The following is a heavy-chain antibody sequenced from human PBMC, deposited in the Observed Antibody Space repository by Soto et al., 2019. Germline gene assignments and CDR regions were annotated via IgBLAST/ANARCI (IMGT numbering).Heavy chain of an antibody. D-gene: IGHD5-12*01. Sequence: GGSLRLSCAASGFTCDDYAMHWVRQAPGKGLEWVSGISWNSGSIGYADSVKGRFTSSRDNAKNSLYLQMNSLRAEDTALYYCAKDRKGPTTRFFDYWGKGTLGTVS. CDR1: GFTCDDYA. CDR3: AKDRKGPTTRFFDY. CDR2: ISWNSGSI. V-gene: IGHV3-9*01. J-gene: IGHJ4*02.